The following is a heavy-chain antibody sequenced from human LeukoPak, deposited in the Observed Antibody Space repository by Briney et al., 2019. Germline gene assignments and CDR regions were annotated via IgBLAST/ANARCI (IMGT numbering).Heavy chain of an antibody. V-gene: IGHV3-74*01. J-gene: IGHJ4*02. CDR1: GFTFSSYW. Sequence: RTGGSLRLSCAASGFTFSSYWMHWVRQAPGKGLVWVSRINSDGSSTSYADSVKGRFTISRDNSKNTLSLQMNSLRADDTAIYYCTRSGYRHPYHFESWGQGTLVIVSS. CDR3: TRSGYRHPYHFES. D-gene: IGHD3-22*01. CDR2: INSDGSST.